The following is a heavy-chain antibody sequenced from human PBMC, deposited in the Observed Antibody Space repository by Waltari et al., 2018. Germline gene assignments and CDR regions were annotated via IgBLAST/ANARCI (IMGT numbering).Heavy chain of an antibody. CDR2: KKEEGRVQ. J-gene: IGHJ4*02. Sequence: EVQLVESGGVLVQPGGSLRLACEASGFMFSRYWMTWVRRAPGKGQEWVANKKEEGRVQTYGDSVRGRFIISRDNAQNSLYLQMNYLRAEDTAVYYCARDGGASGSYDYWGQGTLVTVSS. V-gene: IGHV3-7*01. CDR1: GFMFSRYW. D-gene: IGHD3-10*01. CDR3: ARDGGASGSYDY.